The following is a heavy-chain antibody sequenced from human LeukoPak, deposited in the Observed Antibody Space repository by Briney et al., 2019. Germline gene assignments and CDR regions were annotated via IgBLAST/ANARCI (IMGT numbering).Heavy chain of an antibody. CDR3: ARDRYTAYYDSSGYLDY. D-gene: IGHD3-22*01. V-gene: IGHV1-2*06. CDR1: GYTFTGYY. Sequence: ASVKVSCKASGYTFTGYYMHWVRQAPGQGLEWMGRINPNSGGTNYAQKFQGRVTMTRDTSISTAYMEVSSLRSDDTAVYYCARDRYTAYYDSSGYLDYWGQGTLVTVSS. J-gene: IGHJ4*02. CDR2: INPNSGGT.